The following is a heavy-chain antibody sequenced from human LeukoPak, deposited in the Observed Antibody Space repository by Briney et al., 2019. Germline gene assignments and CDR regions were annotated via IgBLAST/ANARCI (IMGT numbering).Heavy chain of an antibody. Sequence: GGSLRLSCAASGFTFSSYEMNWVRQAPGKGLEWVSYISSSGSTIYYADSVKGRFTISRDNAKNSLYLQMNSLRAEDTAVYYCARGRYCSSTSCYTDGMDVWGQGTTVTVSS. CDR1: GFTFSSYE. CDR3: ARGRYCSSTSCYTDGMDV. V-gene: IGHV3-48*03. D-gene: IGHD2-2*02. J-gene: IGHJ6*02. CDR2: ISSSGSTI.